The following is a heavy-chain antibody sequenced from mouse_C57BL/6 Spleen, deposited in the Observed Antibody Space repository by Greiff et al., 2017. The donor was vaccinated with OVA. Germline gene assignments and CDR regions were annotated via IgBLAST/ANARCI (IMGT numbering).Heavy chain of an antibody. CDR3: TRQYYGSIDY. Sequence: QVQLKESGPELVKPGASVKISCKASGYSFTSYYIHWVKQRPGQGLEWIGWIYPGSGNTKYNEKFKGKATLTADTSSSTAYMQLSSLTAEDSAVYYCTRQYYGSIDYWGQGTTLTVSS. D-gene: IGHD1-1*01. CDR2: IYPGSGNT. CDR1: GYSFTSYY. V-gene: IGHV1-66*01. J-gene: IGHJ2*01.